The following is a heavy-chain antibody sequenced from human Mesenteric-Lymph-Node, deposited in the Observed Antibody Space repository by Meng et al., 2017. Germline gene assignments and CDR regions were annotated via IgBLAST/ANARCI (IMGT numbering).Heavy chain of an antibody. D-gene: IGHD6-19*01. Sequence: ASVKVSCKASGYTFTGYYMHWVRQAPGQGLEWMGWINPNSGNTGYAQKFQGRVTITRNTSISTAYMELSSLRSEDTAVYYCARGNQWLDGSEYFQHWGQGTLVTVSS. CDR2: INPNSGNT. J-gene: IGHJ1*01. CDR3: ARGNQWLDGSEYFQH. CDR1: GYTFTGYY. V-gene: IGHV1-8*03.